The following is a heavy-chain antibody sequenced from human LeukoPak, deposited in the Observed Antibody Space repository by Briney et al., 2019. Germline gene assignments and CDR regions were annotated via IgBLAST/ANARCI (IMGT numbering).Heavy chain of an antibody. CDR3: AKTDGGSTSPFDH. CDR1: GFTFSSYA. V-gene: IGHV3-23*01. CDR2: ISGSGGST. D-gene: IGHD2-2*01. Sequence: GGSLRLSCAASGFTFSSYAMSWVRQAPGKRLEWVSAISGSGGSTYYADSVKGRFTISRDNSKNTLYLQMNSLRAEDTAVYYCAKTDGGSTSPFDHWGQGTLVTVSS. J-gene: IGHJ4*02.